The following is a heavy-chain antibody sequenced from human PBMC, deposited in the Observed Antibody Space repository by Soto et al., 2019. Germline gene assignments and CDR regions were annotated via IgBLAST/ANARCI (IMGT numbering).Heavy chain of an antibody. D-gene: IGHD2-2*01. CDR3: VAFEFTSRYYGH. CDR2: ISYLGST. J-gene: IGHJ4*02. Sequence: SETLSLTCTVSGASISNSSYYWGWIRQPPGKGLEWIGTISYLGSTFYKPSLKSQVTISVDTIKNQFSLKLDSVTVADTAVYYCVAFEFTSRYYGHWVQGTLV. CDR1: GASISNSSYY. V-gene: IGHV4-39*01.